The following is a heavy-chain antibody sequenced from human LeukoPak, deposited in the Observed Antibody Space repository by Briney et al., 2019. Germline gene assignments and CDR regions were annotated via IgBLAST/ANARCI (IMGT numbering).Heavy chain of an antibody. CDR3: ARKTDYGDYNYYYYMDV. CDR1: GFTFSSYW. D-gene: IGHD4-17*01. V-gene: IGHV3-7*01. Sequence: PGRSLRLSCAASGFTFSSYWMSWVRQAPGKGLEWVANIKQDGSEKYYVDSVKGRFTISRDNAKNSLYLQMNSLRAEDTAVYYCARKTDYGDYNYYYYMDVWGKGTTVTVSS. CDR2: IKQDGSEK. J-gene: IGHJ6*03.